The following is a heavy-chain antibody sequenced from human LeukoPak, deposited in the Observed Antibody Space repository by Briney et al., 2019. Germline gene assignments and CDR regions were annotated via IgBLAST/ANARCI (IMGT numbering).Heavy chain of an antibody. J-gene: IGHJ4*02. V-gene: IGHV3-23*01. D-gene: IGHD3-3*01. CDR2: ISGSGGST. CDR1: GFTFSSYA. Sequence: GGSLRLSCAASGFTFSSYAMSWVRQAPGKGLEWVSAISGSGGSTYYADSVKGRFTISRDNSKNTLYLQMNSLRAEDTAVYYCAKDQGFLERLFPFDYWGQGTLVTVSS. CDR3: AKDQGFLERLFPFDY.